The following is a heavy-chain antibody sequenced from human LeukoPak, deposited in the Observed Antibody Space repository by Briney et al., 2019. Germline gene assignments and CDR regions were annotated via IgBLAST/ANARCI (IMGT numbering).Heavy chain of an antibody. J-gene: IGHJ4*02. Sequence: PGGSLRLSCAASGFTFDNYAMHWVRQSPGKGLEWVSGLSWNSGNVHYADSVKGRFTISRDNAKKSLYLQMDSLRTEDTALYYCVKDRFAVPGLFDYWGQGSLVTVSS. CDR2: LSWNSGNV. V-gene: IGHV3-9*01. CDR1: GFTFDNYA. CDR3: VKDRFAVPGLFDY. D-gene: IGHD6-19*01.